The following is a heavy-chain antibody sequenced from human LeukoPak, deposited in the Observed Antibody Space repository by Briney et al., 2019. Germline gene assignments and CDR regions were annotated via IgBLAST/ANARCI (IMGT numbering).Heavy chain of an antibody. CDR2: IIPILGIA. CDR3: ARGLRFLEWPAIYDYYFDY. Sequence: SVKVSCKASGGTLSSYAISWVRQAPGQGLEWMGRIIPILGIANYAQKFQGRVTITADKSTSTAYMELSSLRSEDTAVYYCARGLRFLEWPAIYDYYFDYWGQGTLVTVSS. D-gene: IGHD3-3*01. V-gene: IGHV1-69*04. J-gene: IGHJ4*02. CDR1: GGTLSSYA.